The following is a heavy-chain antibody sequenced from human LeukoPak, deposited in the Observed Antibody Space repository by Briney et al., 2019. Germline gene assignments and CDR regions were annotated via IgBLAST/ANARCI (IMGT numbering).Heavy chain of an antibody. Sequence: AGGSLRLSCAASGFTFSSYSMNWVRQAPGKGLEWVSYISSSSSTIYYADSVKGRFTISRDNAKNSLYLQMNSLRAEDTAVYYCARESREMATLIDYWGQGTLVTVSS. CDR3: ARESREMATLIDY. CDR2: ISSSSSTI. CDR1: GFTFSSYS. D-gene: IGHD5-24*01. J-gene: IGHJ4*02. V-gene: IGHV3-48*04.